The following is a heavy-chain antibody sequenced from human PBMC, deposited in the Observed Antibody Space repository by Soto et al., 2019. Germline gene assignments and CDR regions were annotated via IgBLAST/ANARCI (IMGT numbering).Heavy chain of an antibody. CDR3: AKVRRRDCGGDCYRRESIDAFDI. D-gene: IGHD2-21*02. V-gene: IGHV3-23*01. CDR1: GFTFSGYA. CDR2: ISGSGGST. J-gene: IGHJ3*02. Sequence: HPGGSLRLSCAASGFTFSGYAMSWVRQAPGKGLEWVSAISGSGGSTYYADSVKGRFTISRDNSKNTLYLQMNSLRAEDTAVYYCAKVRRRDCGGDCYRRESIDAFDIWGQGTMVTVSS.